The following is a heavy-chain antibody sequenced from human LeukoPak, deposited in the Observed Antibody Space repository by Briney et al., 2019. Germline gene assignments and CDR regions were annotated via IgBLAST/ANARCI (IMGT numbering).Heavy chain of an antibody. CDR1: GGSISSSSYY. V-gene: IGHV4-39*07. Sequence: SETLSLTCTVSGGSISSSSYYWGWIRQPPGKGLEWIGSIYYSGSTYYNPSLKSPVTISVDTSKNQFSLKLSSVTAADTAVYYCASVWARYFDYWGQGTLVTVSS. CDR2: IYYSGST. D-gene: IGHD3/OR15-3a*01. J-gene: IGHJ4*02. CDR3: ASVWARYFDY.